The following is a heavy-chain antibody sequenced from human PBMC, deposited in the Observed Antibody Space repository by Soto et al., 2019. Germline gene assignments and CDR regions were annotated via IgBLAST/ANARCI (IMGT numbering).Heavy chain of an antibody. J-gene: IGHJ4*02. Sequence: QVQLQESGPGLVKASETLSLTCTVSGGSISNYYCSWIRQPPGKGLEWIGYIYYSGSTNYNPSLKSRVTISVDTSKNQFSLNLSSVTAAATAVYYCARAGAATLSDYWGQGTLVTVSS. CDR3: ARAGAATLSDY. CDR1: GGSISNYY. CDR2: IYYSGST. V-gene: IGHV4-59*01. D-gene: IGHD2-15*01.